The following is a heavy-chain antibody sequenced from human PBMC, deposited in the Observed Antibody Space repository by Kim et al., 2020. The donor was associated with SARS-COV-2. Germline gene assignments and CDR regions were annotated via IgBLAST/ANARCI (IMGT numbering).Heavy chain of an antibody. CDR3: ARGRVIAAAVPFDY. Sequence: SETLSLICAVSGGSISSSNWWSWVRQPPGKGLEWIGEIYHSGSTNYNPSLKSRVTISVDKSKNQFSLKLSSVTAADTAVYYCARGRVIAAAVPFDYWGQGTLVTVSS. CDR2: IYHSGST. J-gene: IGHJ4*02. CDR1: GGSISSSNW. D-gene: IGHD6-13*01. V-gene: IGHV4-4*02.